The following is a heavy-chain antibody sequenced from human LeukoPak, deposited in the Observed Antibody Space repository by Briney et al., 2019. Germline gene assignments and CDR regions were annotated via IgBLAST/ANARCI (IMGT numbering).Heavy chain of an antibody. CDR1: GYTFTGYY. J-gene: IGHJ4*02. D-gene: IGHD3-22*01. V-gene: IGHV7-4-1*02. CDR3: ARHYYDSSGYYQFDY. Sequence: ASVKVSCKASGYTFTGYYMHWVRQAPGQGLEWMGWINTNTGNPTYAQGFTGRFVFSLDTSASTAYLQISSLKAEDTAVYYCARHYYDSSGYYQFDYWGQGTLVTVSS. CDR2: INTNTGNP.